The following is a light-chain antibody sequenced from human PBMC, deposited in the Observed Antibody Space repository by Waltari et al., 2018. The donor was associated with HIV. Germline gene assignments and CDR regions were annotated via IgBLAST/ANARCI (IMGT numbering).Light chain of an antibody. Sequence: DVQMTQSPSTLSAGVGDKVTITCRASQIIDNWLAWYQQKPGKPPKLLIYKTSYLESGVPSRFSGSVSGADFTLIFDGLQPDDFATYYCQQYNSHSYAFGQGTKVDVK. V-gene: IGKV1-5*03. CDR2: KTS. CDR3: QQYNSHSYA. CDR1: QIIDNW. J-gene: IGKJ2*01.